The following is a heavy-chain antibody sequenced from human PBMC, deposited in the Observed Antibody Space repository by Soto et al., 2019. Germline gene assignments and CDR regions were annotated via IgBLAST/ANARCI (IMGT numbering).Heavy chain of an antibody. CDR3: SKDKGPWDSSSFY. Sequence: GGSLRLSCAASGFTFSSYAMSWVRQAPGKGLEWVSAISGSGGSTYYADSVKGRFTISRDNSKNTLYLQMNSLRAEDTAVYYFSKDKGPWDSSSFYWGQGTLVTVSS. V-gene: IGHV3-23*01. J-gene: IGHJ4*02. CDR2: ISGSGGST. D-gene: IGHD6-6*01. CDR1: GFTFSSYA.